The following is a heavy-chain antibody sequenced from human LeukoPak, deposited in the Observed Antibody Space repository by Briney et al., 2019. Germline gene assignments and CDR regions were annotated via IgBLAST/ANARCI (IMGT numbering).Heavy chain of an antibody. CDR1: GGSISSGGYS. CDR2: IYHSGST. V-gene: IGHV4-30-2*05. D-gene: IGHD1-26*01. CDR3: AREVGTTGAFDI. Sequence: SQTLSLTCAVSGGSISSGGYSWSWIRQPPGKGLEWIGNIYHSGSTYYNPSLKSRVTISVDTSKNQFSLKLSSVTAADTAVYYCAREVGTTGAFDIWGQGTMVTLSS. J-gene: IGHJ3*02.